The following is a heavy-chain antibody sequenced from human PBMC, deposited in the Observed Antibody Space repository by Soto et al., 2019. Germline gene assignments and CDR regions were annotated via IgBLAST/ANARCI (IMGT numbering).Heavy chain of an antibody. CDR1: GFTFSSYE. Sequence: GGSLRLSCAASGFTFSSYEMNWVRQAPGKGLEWVSYISSSGSTISYADSVKGRFTISRDNAKNSLYLQMNSLRAEDTAVYYCARDRGVYYDGSGIDAFDIWGQGTMVTVSS. D-gene: IGHD3-22*01. CDR3: ARDRGVYYDGSGIDAFDI. J-gene: IGHJ3*02. V-gene: IGHV3-48*03. CDR2: ISSSGSTI.